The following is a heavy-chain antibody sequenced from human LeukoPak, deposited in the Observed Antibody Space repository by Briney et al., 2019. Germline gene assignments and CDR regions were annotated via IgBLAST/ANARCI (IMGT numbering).Heavy chain of an antibody. CDR1: GGTFSSYA. J-gene: IGHJ4*02. Sequence: ASVKVSCKASGGTFSSYAISWVRQAPGQGLEWMGGIIPIFGTANYAQKFQGRVTITADESTSTAYMELSSLRSEDTAVYYCAREPTDGSCYFDYWGQGALVTVSS. D-gene: IGHD3-10*01. V-gene: IGHV1-69*13. CDR2: IIPIFGTA. CDR3: AREPTDGSCYFDY.